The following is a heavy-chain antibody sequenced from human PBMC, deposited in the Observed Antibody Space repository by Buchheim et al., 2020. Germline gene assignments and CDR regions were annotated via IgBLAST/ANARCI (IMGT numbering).Heavy chain of an antibody. J-gene: IGHJ4*02. V-gene: IGHV3-48*02. CDR2: ISSSSSTI. CDR1: GFTFSSYS. CDR3: ASGYCGSSTSFCSSGDY. D-gene: IGHD2-2*03. Sequence: EVQLVESGGGLVQPGGSLRLSCAASGFTFSSYSMNWVRQAPGKGLEWVSYISSSSSTIYYADSVKGRFTISRDNAKNSLYLQMNSLRDEDTAAYYCASGYCGSSTSFCSSGDYWGQGTL.